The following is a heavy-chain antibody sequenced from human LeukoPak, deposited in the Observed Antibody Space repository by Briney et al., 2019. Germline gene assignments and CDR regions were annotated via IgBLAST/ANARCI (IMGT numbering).Heavy chain of an antibody. CDR1: GGSITSYY. CDR2: IYYSGST. V-gene: IGHV4-59*01. D-gene: IGHD3-22*01. Sequence: PSQTLSLTCTVSGGSITSYYWSWIRQPPGKGLEWIGYIYYSGSTNYNPSLKSRVTISIDTSKNQFSLKLSSVTAADTAVYYCASYDSSGYYYWGQGTLVTVSS. J-gene: IGHJ4*02. CDR3: ASYDSSGYYY.